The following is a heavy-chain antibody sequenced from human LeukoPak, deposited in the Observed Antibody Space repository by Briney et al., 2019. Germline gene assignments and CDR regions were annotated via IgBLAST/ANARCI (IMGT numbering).Heavy chain of an antibody. CDR1: GFTFNTYG. CDR3: ANGAVYCTSPKYPTGSAPSCFAH. CDR2: ISYDERNN. D-gene: IGHD2-2*01. V-gene: IGHV3-30*18. J-gene: IGHJ4*02. Sequence: PGGSLRLSCEASGFTFNTYGMHWVRQAPGKGLEWLAVISYDERNNCYADSVKGRFTISRDNSKNTLYLQMSSLRPEDTAVYYCANGAVYCTSPKYPTGSAPSCFAHWGQGTLVTVSS.